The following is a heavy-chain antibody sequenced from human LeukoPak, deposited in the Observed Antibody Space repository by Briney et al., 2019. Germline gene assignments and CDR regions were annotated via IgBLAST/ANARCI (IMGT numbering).Heavy chain of an antibody. Sequence: SETLSLTCTVSGGSISSYYWSWIRQPPGKGLEWIGYIYYSGSTNYNPSLKSRVTISVDTSKNQFSLKLSSVTAADTAMYYCAIGGPPHYGSGSFDPWGQGTLVTVSS. J-gene: IGHJ5*02. CDR1: GGSISSYY. V-gene: IGHV4-59*01. CDR2: IYYSGST. CDR3: AIGGPPHYGSGSFDP. D-gene: IGHD3-10*01.